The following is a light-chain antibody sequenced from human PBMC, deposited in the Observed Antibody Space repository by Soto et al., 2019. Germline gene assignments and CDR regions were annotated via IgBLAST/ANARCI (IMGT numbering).Light chain of an antibody. J-gene: IGKJ4*01. CDR3: QQLHSWGVT. V-gene: IGKV1-9*01. CDR2: GAS. Sequence: DIQLTQSPYFLSASVGDRVTITCRASQGIGSYLAWYQQKPGKAPKLLISGASTLQSGVPSRFSGSGSGTEFTLTISSLQPEDFATYFCQQLHSWGVTFGGGTKVEIK. CDR1: QGIGSY.